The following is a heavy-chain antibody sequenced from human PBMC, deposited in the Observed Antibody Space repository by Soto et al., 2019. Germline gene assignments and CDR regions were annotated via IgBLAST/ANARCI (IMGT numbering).Heavy chain of an antibody. Sequence: GGSLRLSCAASGFTFSSYGMHWVRQAPGKGLEWVAVIWYDGSNKYYADSVKGRFTISRDNSKNTLYLQMNSLRAEDTAVYYCARVLNRGYSYGYYYWGQGTLVTVSS. D-gene: IGHD5-18*01. CDR3: ARVLNRGYSYGYYY. CDR2: IWYDGSNK. J-gene: IGHJ4*02. V-gene: IGHV3-33*01. CDR1: GFTFSSYG.